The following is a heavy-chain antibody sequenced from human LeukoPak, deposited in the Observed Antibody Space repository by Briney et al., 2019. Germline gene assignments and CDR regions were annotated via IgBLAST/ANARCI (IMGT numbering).Heavy chain of an antibody. CDR3: ARGSRYSSGGVRWFDP. V-gene: IGHV4-4*07. CDR1: GGSISSYY. CDR2: IYTSGTT. D-gene: IGHD6-19*01. J-gene: IGHJ5*02. Sequence: PSETLSHTCTVSGGSISSYYWSWIRQPAGKGLEWIGRIYTSGTTNYNPSLKSRVTMSVDTSKNQFSLELNSVTAADTAVYYCARGSRYSSGGVRWFDPWGQGTLVTVSS.